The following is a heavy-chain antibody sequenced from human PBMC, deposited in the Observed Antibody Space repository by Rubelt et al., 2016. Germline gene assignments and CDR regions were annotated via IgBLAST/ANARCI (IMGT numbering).Heavy chain of an antibody. V-gene: IGHV1-46*03. CDR2: INTEDGGT. D-gene: IGHD3-22*01. CDR3: ARDADYYDTSEHFDY. J-gene: IGHJ4*02. Sequence: GASVKVSCKPSGYTFTSFYIHWMRQAPGQGLAWMGLINTEDGGTIYAQKFRGRVTVTRDTSTSTVYFQLSRLRSEDTAVYFCARDADYYDTSEHFDYWGQGSLVVVSS. CDR1: GYTFTSFY.